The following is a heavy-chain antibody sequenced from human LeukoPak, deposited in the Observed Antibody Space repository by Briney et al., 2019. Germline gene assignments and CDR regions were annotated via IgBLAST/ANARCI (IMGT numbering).Heavy chain of an antibody. D-gene: IGHD3-10*01. CDR2: ISGYNGNT. V-gene: IGHV1-18*04. Sequence: ASVKVSCKASGYTFTRYYMHWVRQAPGQGLEWMGWISGYNGNTNYAQKLQGRVTMTRDMSTSTAYMELSSLRSEDTAVYYCARAPYGSGSSGDYWGQGTLVTASS. CDR3: ARAPYGSGSSGDY. CDR1: GYTFTRYY. J-gene: IGHJ4*02.